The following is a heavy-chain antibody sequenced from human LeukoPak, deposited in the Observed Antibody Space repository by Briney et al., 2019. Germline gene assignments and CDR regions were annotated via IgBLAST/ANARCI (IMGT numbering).Heavy chain of an antibody. Sequence: PGRSLRLSCAASGFTFSGSAMHWVRQASGKGLEWVGRIRGKANGYTTAYGASVKGRFTISRDDSQRATYVQMNSLKIEDTAVYYCTRLAGGDAFDIWGPGTMVTVSS. CDR2: IRGKANGYTT. CDR1: GFTFSGSA. V-gene: IGHV3-73*01. CDR3: TRLAGGDAFDI. D-gene: IGHD2-15*01. J-gene: IGHJ3*02.